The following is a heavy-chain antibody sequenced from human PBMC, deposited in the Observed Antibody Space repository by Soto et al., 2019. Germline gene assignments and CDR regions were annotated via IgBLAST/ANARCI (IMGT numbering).Heavy chain of an antibody. D-gene: IGHD2-15*01. J-gene: IGHJ4*02. V-gene: IGHV4-59*08. CDR2: IYYSGST. CDR1: GGSISSYY. CDR3: ATMGTPATGLYYFDC. Sequence: SETLSLTCTGSGGSISSYYWSWIRQPPGKGLEWIGYIYYSGSTNYNPSLKSRVTISVDTSKNQLSLKLSSVTAADTAVYYCATMGTPATGLYYFDCWGQGTLVTVSS.